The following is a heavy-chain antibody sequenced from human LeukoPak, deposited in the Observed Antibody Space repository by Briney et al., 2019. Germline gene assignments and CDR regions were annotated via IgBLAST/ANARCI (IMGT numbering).Heavy chain of an antibody. CDR3: ARGLGYCSGGSCYDWFDP. CDR2: IYYSGST. CDR1: GGSISSYY. D-gene: IGHD2-15*01. J-gene: IGHJ5*02. V-gene: IGHV4-59*01. Sequence: PSETLSLTCTVSGGSISSYYWRWIRQPPGKGLEWIGDIYYSGSTNYNPSLKSRVTMSVDTSKNQFSLKLSSVTAADTAVYYCARGLGYCSGGSCYDWFDPWGQGTLVTVSS.